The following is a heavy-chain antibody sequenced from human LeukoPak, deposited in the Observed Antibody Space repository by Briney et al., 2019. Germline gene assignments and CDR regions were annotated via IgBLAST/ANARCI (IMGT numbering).Heavy chain of an antibody. V-gene: IGHV1-2*02. D-gene: IGHD3-22*01. CDR1: GYTFTGYY. Sequence: GASVKVSCKASGYTFTGYYMHWVRQAPGQGLEWMGWINPNSGGTNYAQKLQGRVTMTTDTSTSTAYMELRSLRSDDTAVYYCARDSLGIHYYDSSGSVDYWGQGTLVTVSS. CDR3: ARDSLGIHYYDSSGSVDY. CDR2: INPNSGGT. J-gene: IGHJ4*02.